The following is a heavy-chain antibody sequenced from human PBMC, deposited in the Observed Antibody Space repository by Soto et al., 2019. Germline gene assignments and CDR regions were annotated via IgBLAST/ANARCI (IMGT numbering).Heavy chain of an antibody. D-gene: IGHD6-19*01. J-gene: IGHJ5*02. V-gene: IGHV1-18*01. CDR1: GYTYTSNG. CDR3: ARDPPYSSGWYAGFDP. CDR2: ISAYNGNT. Sequence: ATLKVSCRVTGYTYTSNGISWVRQAPGQGLEWMGWISAYNGNTNYAQKLQGRVTMTTDTSTSTAYMELRSLRSDDTAVYYCARDPPYSSGWYAGFDPWG.